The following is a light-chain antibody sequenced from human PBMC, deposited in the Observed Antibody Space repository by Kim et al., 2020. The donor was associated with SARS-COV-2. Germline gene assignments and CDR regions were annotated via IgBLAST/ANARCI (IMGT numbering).Light chain of an antibody. V-gene: IGKV1-12*01. J-gene: IGKJ2*01. CDR3: QQVSSFPYT. Sequence: SVGDRVTITCRASQGISSWLVWYQQKPAKAPRLLIHGGTNLQSGVPSRFSGSGSETDFTLTISSLQPEDFATYYCQQVSSFPYTFGQGTKVDIK. CDR1: QGISSW. CDR2: GGT.